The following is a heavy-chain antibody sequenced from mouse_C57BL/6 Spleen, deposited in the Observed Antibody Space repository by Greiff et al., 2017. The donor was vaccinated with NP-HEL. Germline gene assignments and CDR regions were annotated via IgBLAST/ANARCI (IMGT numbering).Heavy chain of an antibody. CDR2: ISSGGDYI. D-gene: IGHD1-1*01. Sequence: EVMLVESGEGLVKPGGSLKLSCAASGFTFSSYAMSWVRQTPEKRLEWVAYISSGGDYIYYADTVKGRFTISRDNARNTLYLQMSSLKSEDTAMYYCTRDQDYYGSSLFDYWGQGATLTVSS. CDR3: TRDQDYYGSSLFDY. V-gene: IGHV5-9-1*02. J-gene: IGHJ2*01. CDR1: GFTFSSYA.